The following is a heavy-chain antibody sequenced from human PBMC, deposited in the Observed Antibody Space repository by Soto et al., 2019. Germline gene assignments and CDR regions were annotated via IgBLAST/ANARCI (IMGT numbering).Heavy chain of an antibody. J-gene: IGHJ6*02. CDR2: INHSGST. CDR3: ARVGLGYCSSTSCYTAMYYYYYGMDV. Sequence: PSETLSLTCAVYGGSFSCYYWIWIRQPPGKGLEWIGEINHSGSTNYNPSLKSRVTISVDTSKNQFSLKLSSVTAADTAVYYCARVGLGYCSSTSCYTAMYYYYYGMDVWGQGTTVTV. CDR1: GGSFSCYY. D-gene: IGHD2-2*02. V-gene: IGHV4-34*01.